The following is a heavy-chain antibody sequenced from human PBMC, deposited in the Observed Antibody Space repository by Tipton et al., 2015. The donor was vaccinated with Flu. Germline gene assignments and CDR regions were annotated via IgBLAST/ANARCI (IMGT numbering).Heavy chain of an antibody. CDR3: ARARYSSSSGYYYYGMDV. J-gene: IGHJ6*02. Sequence: TLSLTCAVSGGSISSSNWWSWVRQPPGKGLEWIGEIYHSGSTNYNPSLKSRVTISVDKSKNQFSLKLSSVTAADTAVYYCARARYSSSSGYYYYGMDVWGQGTTVTVSS. CDR2: IYHSGST. D-gene: IGHD6-6*01. V-gene: IGHV4-4*02. CDR1: GGSISSSNW.